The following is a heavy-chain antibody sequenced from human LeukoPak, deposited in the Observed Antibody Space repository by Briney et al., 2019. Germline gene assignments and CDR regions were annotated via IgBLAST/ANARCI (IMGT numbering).Heavy chain of an antibody. CDR3: VRQRDTVVTELDY. D-gene: IGHD4-23*01. CDR1: GYTFSDYW. CDR2: VYPGDT. Sequence: GESLKISCKASGYTFSDYWIGWVRQMPGQGLEWMGIVYPGDTRYSPSFQGHVTISADKSINTAYLQWSSLKASDTAIYFCVRQRDTVVTELDYWGQGTLVTVSS. J-gene: IGHJ4*02. V-gene: IGHV5-51*01.